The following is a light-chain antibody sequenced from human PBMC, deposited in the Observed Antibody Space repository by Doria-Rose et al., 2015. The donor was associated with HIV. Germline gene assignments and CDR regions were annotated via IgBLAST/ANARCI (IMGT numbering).Light chain of an antibody. V-gene: IGKV3-20*01. J-gene: IGKJ1*01. Sequence: EIVMTQSPGTLSLSPGERATLSCRASQSFSSTYLAWYQQQPGQAPSLLIYDGSTRATGIPDRFSASRSGTDLTLTINRLEPEDLALYYCHQYGTSWTFGQGTKVEI. CDR2: DGS. CDR1: QSFSSTY. CDR3: HQYGTSWT.